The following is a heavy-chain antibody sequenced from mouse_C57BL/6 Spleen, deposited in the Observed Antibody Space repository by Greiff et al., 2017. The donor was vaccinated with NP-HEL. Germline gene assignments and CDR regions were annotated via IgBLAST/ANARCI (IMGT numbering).Heavy chain of an antibody. CDR3: ARYDYYYGSSFWYFDV. D-gene: IGHD1-1*01. Sequence: EVKLVESGGGLVQPGGSLSLSCAASGFTFTDYYMSWVRQPPGKALEWLGFIRHKANGYTTEYSASVKGRFTISRDNSQSILYLQMNALRAEDSATYYCARYDYYYGSSFWYFDVWGTGTTVTVSS. CDR2: IRHKANGYTT. V-gene: IGHV7-3*01. J-gene: IGHJ1*03. CDR1: GFTFTDYY.